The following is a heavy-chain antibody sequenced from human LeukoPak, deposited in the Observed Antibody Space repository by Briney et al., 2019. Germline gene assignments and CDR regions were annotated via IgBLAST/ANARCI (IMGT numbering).Heavy chain of an antibody. CDR2: IYYSGST. CDR3: ARHSGIGLDS. J-gene: IGHJ4*02. CDR1: GGSISSSSYY. D-gene: IGHD3-10*01. V-gene: IGHV4-39*07. Sequence: PSETLSLTCTVSGGSISSSSYYWGWIRQPPGKGLEWIGSIYYSGSTYYNPSLESRVTISVDTSKNRFSLKLNSVTAADTAIYYCARHSGIGLDSWGQGTLVAVSS.